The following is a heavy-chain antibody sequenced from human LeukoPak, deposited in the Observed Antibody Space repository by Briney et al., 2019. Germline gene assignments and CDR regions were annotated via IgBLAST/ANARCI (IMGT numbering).Heavy chain of an antibody. CDR2: MNPNSGNT. CDR1: GYTFTSYG. Sequence: EASVTVSCKASGYTFTSYGINWVRQATGQGLEWMGWMNPNSGNTGYAQKFQGRVTMTRNTSISTAYMELSSLRSEDTAVYYCARGTLRARYNWFDPWGQGTLVTVSS. CDR3: ARGTLRARYNWFDP. V-gene: IGHV1-8*01. J-gene: IGHJ5*02. D-gene: IGHD2/OR15-2a*01.